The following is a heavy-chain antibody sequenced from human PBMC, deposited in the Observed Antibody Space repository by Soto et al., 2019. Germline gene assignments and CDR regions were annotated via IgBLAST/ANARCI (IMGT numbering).Heavy chain of an antibody. V-gene: IGHV4-4*02. Sequence: QVQLQVSGPGLVKPSGTLSLNCAVSGGSIRRNNWWSWVRQHPGKGLEWIGEIDHIGSTNYTPSLACRVTISVDKSMHQFSLQRGSVPASDTAGYYCACDLAVAVSLGWFHPWGQGTLVTVSS. CDR2: IDHIGST. CDR1: GGSIRRNNW. CDR3: ACDLAVAVSLGWFHP. D-gene: IGHD6-19*01. J-gene: IGHJ5*02.